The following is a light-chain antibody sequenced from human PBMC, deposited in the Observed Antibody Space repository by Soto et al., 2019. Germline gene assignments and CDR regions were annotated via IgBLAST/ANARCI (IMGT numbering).Light chain of an antibody. CDR2: DAS. V-gene: IGKV1-5*01. J-gene: IGKJ2*01. Sequence: DIQMTQSPPTLSASVGGRVIITCRASQSIRSRLAWYQQIPGEAPKLLIYDASSLEGGVPSRFSGSGSGPEFTLTISSLQPDDSATYYCQQYNSYPYSFGQGTKLEI. CDR3: QQYNSYPYS. CDR1: QSIRSR.